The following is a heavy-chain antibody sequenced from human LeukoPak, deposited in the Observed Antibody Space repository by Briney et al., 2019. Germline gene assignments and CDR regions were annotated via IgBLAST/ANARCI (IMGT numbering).Heavy chain of an antibody. V-gene: IGHV3-30*04. CDR1: GFTFSSYA. Sequence: GGSLRLSCAASGFTFSSYAMHWVRQAPGKGLEWMSVISYDGSNKYFADSVKGRFTISRDNAKNSVYLQMNSLRLEDTAVYYCARTGLGLYSFDYWGRGTLVTVSS. J-gene: IGHJ4*02. D-gene: IGHD3/OR15-3a*01. CDR3: ARTGLGLYSFDY. CDR2: ISYDGSNK.